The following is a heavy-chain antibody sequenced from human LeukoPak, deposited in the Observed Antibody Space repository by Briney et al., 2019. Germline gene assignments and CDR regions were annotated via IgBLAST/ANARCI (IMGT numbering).Heavy chain of an antibody. CDR1: GGSISSYY. CDR2: IYYSGST. V-gene: IGHV4-59*01. CDR3: ARAAAGRYYYYYMDV. J-gene: IGHJ6*03. D-gene: IGHD6-13*01. Sequence: SETLTLTCTVSGGSISSYYWSWIRQPPGKGLEWIGYIYYSGSTNYNPSLKSRVTISVDTSKNQFSLKLSSVTAADTAVYYCARAAAGRYYYYYMDVWGKGTTVTVSS.